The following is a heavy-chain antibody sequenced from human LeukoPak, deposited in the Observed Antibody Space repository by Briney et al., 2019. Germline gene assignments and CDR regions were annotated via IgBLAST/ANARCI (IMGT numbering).Heavy chain of an antibody. CDR3: ARDRRKVATTSDTYKNCMDV. V-gene: IGHV4-61*01. CDR1: GGSVSSGSYY. Sequence: SETLSLTCTVSGGSVSSGSYYWSWIRQPPGKGLEWIGYIYYSGSTNYNPSLKSRVTISVDTSKNQFSLKLSSVTAADTAVYYCARDRRKVATTSDTYKNCMDVWGKGTTVTVSS. CDR2: IYYSGST. J-gene: IGHJ6*04. D-gene: IGHD5-12*01.